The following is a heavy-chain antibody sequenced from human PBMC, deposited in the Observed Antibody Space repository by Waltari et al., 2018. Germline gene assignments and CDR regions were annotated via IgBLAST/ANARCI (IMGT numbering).Heavy chain of an antibody. D-gene: IGHD6-13*01. Sequence: QVQLQESGPGLVKPSETLSLTCTVSGGSISRYYRSWIRQPPGKGLEWIGYIYYSGSTNYNPSLQSRVTISVDTSKNQFSLKLSSVTAADTAVYYCARAIAAAGHFDYWGQGTLVTVSS. V-gene: IGHV4-59*01. CDR1: GGSISRYY. CDR2: IYYSGST. CDR3: ARAIAAAGHFDY. J-gene: IGHJ4*02.